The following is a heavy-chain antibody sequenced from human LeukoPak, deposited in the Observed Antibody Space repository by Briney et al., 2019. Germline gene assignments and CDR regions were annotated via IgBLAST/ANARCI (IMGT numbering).Heavy chain of an antibody. Sequence: GGSLRLSCAASGLTFSSYWMSWVRQAPGKGLEWMANIKQDGSEKQYVDSVKGRFAISRDNAENSLYLQMNSLTAEDTAVYYCGRFTRSGDSVYWGQGTLVTVSS. J-gene: IGHJ4*02. CDR2: IKQDGSEK. CDR3: GRFTRSGDSVY. D-gene: IGHD7-27*01. V-gene: IGHV3-7*04. CDR1: GLTFSSYW.